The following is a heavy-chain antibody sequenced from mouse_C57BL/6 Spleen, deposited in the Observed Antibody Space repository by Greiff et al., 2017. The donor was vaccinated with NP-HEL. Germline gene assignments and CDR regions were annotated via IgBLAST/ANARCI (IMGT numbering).Heavy chain of an antibody. CDR1: GFTFSSYA. J-gene: IGHJ2*01. Sequence: EVQLQESGGGLVKPGGSLKLSCAASGFTFSSYAMSWVRQTPEKRLEWVATISDGGSYTYYPDNVKGRFTISRDNAKNNLYLQMSHLKSEDTAMYYCARGYDGDFDYWGQGTTLTVSS. D-gene: IGHD2-3*01. V-gene: IGHV5-4*01. CDR3: ARGYDGDFDY. CDR2: ISDGGSYT.